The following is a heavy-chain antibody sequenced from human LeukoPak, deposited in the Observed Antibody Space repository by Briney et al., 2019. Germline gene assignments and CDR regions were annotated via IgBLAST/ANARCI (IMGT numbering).Heavy chain of an antibody. D-gene: IGHD2-15*01. CDR2: ISAYNGNT. Sequence: ASVKVSCKASGYTFTSYGISWVRQAPGQGLEWMGWISAYNGNTNYAQKLQGRVTMTTDTSTSTAYMELRSLRSDDTAVYYCARDRQSATATSRLFDYWGQGTLVTVSS. V-gene: IGHV1-18*01. CDR3: ARDRQSATATSRLFDY. J-gene: IGHJ4*02. CDR1: GYTFTSYG.